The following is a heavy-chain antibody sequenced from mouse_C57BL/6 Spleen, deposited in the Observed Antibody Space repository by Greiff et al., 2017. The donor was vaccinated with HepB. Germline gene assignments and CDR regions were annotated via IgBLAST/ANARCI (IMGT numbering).Heavy chain of an antibody. J-gene: IGHJ4*01. CDR3: ARDRDPYYAMDY. CDR1: GYSITSGYY. CDR2: ISYDGSN. V-gene: IGHV3-6*01. Sequence: DVKLQESGPGLVKPSQSLSLTCSVTGYSITSGYYWNWIRQFPGNKLEWMGYISYDGSNNYNPSLKNRISITRDTSKNQFFLKLNSVTTEDTATYYCARDRDPYYAMDYWGQGTSVTVSS.